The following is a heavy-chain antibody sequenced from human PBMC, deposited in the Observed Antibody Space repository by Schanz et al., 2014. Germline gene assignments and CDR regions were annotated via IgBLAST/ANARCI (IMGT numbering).Heavy chain of an antibody. CDR2: IGDDGADK. CDR1: GFTFSSYA. Sequence: EVQLLESGGGLVQPGGSLRLSCAGSGFTFSSYAMSWVRQTPGKGLEWVANIGDDGADKYYLDSVRGRFTISRDNTKNFLHLEMNNLRAEDTAVYYCARDAVALVPEYFMDVWGKGTPVTVSS. V-gene: IGHV3-7*01. CDR3: ARDAVALVPEYFMDV. D-gene: IGHD2-15*01. J-gene: IGHJ6*03.